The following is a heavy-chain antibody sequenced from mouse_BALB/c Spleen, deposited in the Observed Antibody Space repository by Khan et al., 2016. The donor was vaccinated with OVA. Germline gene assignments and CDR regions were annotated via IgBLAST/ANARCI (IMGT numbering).Heavy chain of an antibody. CDR3: ARNYDYDEGLAY. J-gene: IGHJ3*01. D-gene: IGHD2-4*01. CDR1: GFSLTGYG. CDR2: IWSGGST. Sequence: QVQLKESGPGLVQPSQSLSITCTVSGFSLTGYGIHWVRQSPGKGLEWLGVIWSGGSTDYSAAFISRLSISKDNSKSQVFFKMNSLQANDTAIYYCARNYDYDEGLAYWGQGTLVTVSA. V-gene: IGHV2-2*02.